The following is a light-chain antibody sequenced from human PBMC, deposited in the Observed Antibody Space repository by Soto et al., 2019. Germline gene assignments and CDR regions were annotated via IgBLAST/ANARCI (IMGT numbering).Light chain of an antibody. J-gene: IGKJ1*01. CDR3: QQYKYYWT. CDR1: QTVNRW. V-gene: IGKV1-5*03. CDR2: EAS. Sequence: DISMTQSPSTLSVSVGDTVTITCRAGQTVNRWLAWYQQKPGKAPKLLIYEASTLQTGVPSRFAGSGSGTEFALTISGLQPDDFGIYFCQQYKYYWTFGQGTRVEVK.